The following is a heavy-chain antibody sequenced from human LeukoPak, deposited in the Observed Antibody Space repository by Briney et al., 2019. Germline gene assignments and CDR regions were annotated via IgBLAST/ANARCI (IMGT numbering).Heavy chain of an antibody. CDR1: GFTFSSYG. D-gene: IGHD3-3*01. Sequence: GRSLRLSCAASGFTFSSYGMRWVRQAPGKGLEWVAVISYDGSNKYYADSVKGRFTISRDNSKNTLYLQMNSLRAEDTAVYYCAKDSQAFYDFWSGQTGDWGQGTLVTVSS. CDR3: AKDSQAFYDFWSGQTGD. V-gene: IGHV3-30*18. CDR2: ISYDGSNK. J-gene: IGHJ4*02.